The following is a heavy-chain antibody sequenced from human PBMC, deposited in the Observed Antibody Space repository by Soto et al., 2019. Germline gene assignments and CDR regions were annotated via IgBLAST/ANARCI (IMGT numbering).Heavy chain of an antibody. V-gene: IGHV3-23*01. Sequence: GGSLRLSCAASGFIFSNYAMSWVRQAPGRGLEWVSAISGSGATTYYPDSVKGRFTISRDNSKDTLYLQMNNLRADDTAVYYCTKGGIPRRYNIPKVDFDYWGQGSLVTVSS. CDR1: GFIFSNYA. D-gene: IGHD1-1*01. CDR2: ISGSGATT. CDR3: TKGGIPRRYNIPKVDFDY. J-gene: IGHJ4*02.